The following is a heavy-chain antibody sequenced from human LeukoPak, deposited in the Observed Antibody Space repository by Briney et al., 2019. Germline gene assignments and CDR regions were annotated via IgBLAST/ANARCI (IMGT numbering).Heavy chain of an antibody. V-gene: IGHV7-4-1*02. J-gene: IGHJ4*02. Sequence: GASVKVSCKASGYTFTSYAMNWVRQAPGQGLEWMGWINTNTGNPTYAQGSTGRFVFSLDTSVSTAYLQISSLKAEDIAVYYCARDQDRIAAAGGGDYWGQGTLVTVSS. CDR3: ARDQDRIAAAGGGDY. CDR2: INTNTGNP. D-gene: IGHD6-13*01. CDR1: GYTFTSYA.